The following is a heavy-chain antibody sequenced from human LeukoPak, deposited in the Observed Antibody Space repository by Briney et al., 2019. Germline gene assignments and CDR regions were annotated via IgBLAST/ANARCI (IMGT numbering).Heavy chain of an antibody. CDR3: ARGSGSSGWLVDY. J-gene: IGHJ4*02. CDR2: MSYDGSNK. D-gene: IGHD6-19*01. Sequence: GGSLRLSCTASGFSFSRSAMHWVRQAPGTGLEWVTVMSYDGSNKYYRDSVQGRFTISRDNSKNTLYLQMNSLKIEDTAVYYCARGSGSSGWLVDYWGQGTLVFVSS. V-gene: IGHV3-30*04. CDR1: GFSFSRSA.